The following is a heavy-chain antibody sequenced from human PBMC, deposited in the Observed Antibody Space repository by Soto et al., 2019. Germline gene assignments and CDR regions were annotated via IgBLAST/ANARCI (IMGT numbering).Heavy chain of an antibody. CDR1: GYTFTGYY. V-gene: IGHV1-2*04. Sequence: ASVKVSCKASGYTFTGYYMHWVRQAPGQGLEWMGWINPNSGGTNYAQKFQGWVTMTRDTSISTAYMELSRLRSDDTAVYYCARGGQYCRGGGCHGDAFDFGGKGKVVTVSS. CDR2: INPNSGGT. D-gene: IGHD2-15*01. J-gene: IGHJ3*01. CDR3: ARGGQYCRGGGCHGDAFDF.